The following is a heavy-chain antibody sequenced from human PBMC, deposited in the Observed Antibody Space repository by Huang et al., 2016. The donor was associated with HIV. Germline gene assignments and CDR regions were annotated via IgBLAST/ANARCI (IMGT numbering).Heavy chain of an antibody. Sequence: QVQLVQSGAEVEKPGASVNLSCKASGFNFLTYALHWVRQAPGQRLGWMGWINGDGLTKYSQKFQSGVTITRDRSASTVYVDFKSLTYEDTAVYYCARDKEAGTPFFDPWGQGTLVTVSS. CDR1: GFNFLTYA. CDR3: ARDKEAGTPFFDP. CDR2: INGDGLT. J-gene: IGHJ5*02. V-gene: IGHV1-3*01. D-gene: IGHD6-19*01.